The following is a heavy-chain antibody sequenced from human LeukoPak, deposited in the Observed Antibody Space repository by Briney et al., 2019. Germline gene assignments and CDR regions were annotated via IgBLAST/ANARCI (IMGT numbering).Heavy chain of an antibody. CDR1: GGTFSSYA. V-gene: IGHV1-69*13. CDR2: IIPIFGTA. D-gene: IGHD3-22*01. Sequence: GASVKVSCMASGGTFSSYAISWVRQAPGQGLEWMGGIIPIFGTANYAQKFQGRVTITADESTSTAYMELSSLRSEDTAVYYCARGVPPGYYDSSGYYTFAYWGQGTLVTVSS. J-gene: IGHJ4*02. CDR3: ARGVPPGYYDSSGYYTFAY.